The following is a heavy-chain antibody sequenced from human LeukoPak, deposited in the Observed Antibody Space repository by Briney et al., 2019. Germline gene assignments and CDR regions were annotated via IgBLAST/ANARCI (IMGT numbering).Heavy chain of an antibody. V-gene: IGHV4-34*01. CDR3: ASVGGAYCPSTSCYSGY. D-gene: IGHD2-2*02. CDR1: GGSFSGYY. CDR2: IYYGGST. Sequence: NPSETLSLTCAVYGGSFSGYYWGWIRQPPGKGLEWIGTIYYGGSTYYNPSLKSRVTISVDTSRNQFSLKLSSVTAAETAVYYCASVGGAYCPSTSCYSGYWGQGTLVTVSS. J-gene: IGHJ4*02.